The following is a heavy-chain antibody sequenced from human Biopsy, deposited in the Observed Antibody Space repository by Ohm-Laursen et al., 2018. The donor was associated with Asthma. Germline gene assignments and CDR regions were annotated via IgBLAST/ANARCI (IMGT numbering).Heavy chain of an antibody. J-gene: IGHJ4*02. CDR1: GFTFSSYG. Sequence: SLRLSCAAPGFTFSSYGMHWVRQAPGKGLEWVAFISYDGSNKYYADSVKGRFTISRDNSKNTLYLQMNSLRAEDTAVYYCASQSSGPDFWSGYYYFDYWGQGTLVTVSS. V-gene: IGHV3-30*03. D-gene: IGHD3-3*01. CDR2: ISYDGSNK. CDR3: ASQSSGPDFWSGYYYFDY.